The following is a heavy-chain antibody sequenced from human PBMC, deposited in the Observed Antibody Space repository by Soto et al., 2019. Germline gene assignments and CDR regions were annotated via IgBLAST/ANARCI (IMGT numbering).Heavy chain of an antibody. D-gene: IGHD3-10*01. CDR2: IYYSGST. CDR1: GGSISSYY. Sequence: SETLSLTCTVSGGSISSYYWSWIRQPPGKGLEWIGYIYYSGSTNYNPSLKSRVTISVDTSKNQFSLKLSSVTAADTAVYYCAREGRYGSGIGASYYYYYYMDVWGKGTTVTVSS. J-gene: IGHJ6*03. CDR3: AREGRYGSGIGASYYYYYYMDV. V-gene: IGHV4-59*01.